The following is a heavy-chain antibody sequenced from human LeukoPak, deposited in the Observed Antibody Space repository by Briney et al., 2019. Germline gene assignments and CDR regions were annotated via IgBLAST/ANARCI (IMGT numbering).Heavy chain of an antibody. J-gene: IGHJ6*03. D-gene: IGHD6-13*01. CDR2: ISSSSSYI. CDR3: ASSGARSSSWFSMSGVRTYYYYYMDV. CDR1: GFTFSSYS. V-gene: IGHV3-21*01. Sequence: GGSLRLSCAASGFTFSSYSMNWVRQAPGKGLEWVSSISSSSSYIYYADSVKGRFTISRDNAKNSPYLQMNSLRAEDTAVYYCASSGARSSSWFSMSGVRTYYYYYMDVWGKGTTVTVSS.